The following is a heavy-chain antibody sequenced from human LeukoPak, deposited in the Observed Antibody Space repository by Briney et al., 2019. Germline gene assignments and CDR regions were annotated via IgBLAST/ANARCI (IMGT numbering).Heavy chain of an antibody. CDR3: ARDGGAARI. V-gene: IGHV4-4*07. CDR2: IYTSGST. CDR1: GGSISTYY. Sequence: SETLSLTSTDSGGSISTYYRSSIRQPAAKGLEWIGRIYTSGSTNYNPSLKSRVTMSVDTSKNQFSLKLSSVTAADTAVYYCARDGGAARIWGQGTLVTVSS. D-gene: IGHD6-6*01. J-gene: IGHJ4*02.